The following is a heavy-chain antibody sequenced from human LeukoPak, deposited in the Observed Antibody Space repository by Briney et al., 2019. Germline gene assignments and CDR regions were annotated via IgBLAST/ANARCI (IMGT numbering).Heavy chain of an antibody. CDR2: IYYSGST. CDR1: GGSISSYY. D-gene: IGHD6-6*01. J-gene: IGHJ4*02. V-gene: IGHV4-59*12. Sequence: SETLSLTCTVSGGSISSYYWSWIRQPPGKGLEWIGYIYYSGSTNYNPSLKSRVTISVDTSKNQFSLKLSSVTAADTAVYYCARGQLIAARLFDYWGQGTLVTVSS. CDR3: ARGQLIAARLFDY.